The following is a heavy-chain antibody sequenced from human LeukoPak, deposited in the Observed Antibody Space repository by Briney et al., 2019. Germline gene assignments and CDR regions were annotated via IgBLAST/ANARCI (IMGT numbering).Heavy chain of an antibody. Sequence: GGSLRLSCAASGFTFSSYSMNWVRQAPGKGLEWVAVISYDGSNKYYADSVKGRFTISRDNSKNTLHLQMNSLRAEDTAVYYCAKDHWAMVRGVITYYFDYWGQGTLVTVSS. CDR2: ISYDGSNK. J-gene: IGHJ4*02. CDR3: AKDHWAMVRGVITYYFDY. D-gene: IGHD3-10*01. CDR1: GFTFSSYS. V-gene: IGHV3-30*18.